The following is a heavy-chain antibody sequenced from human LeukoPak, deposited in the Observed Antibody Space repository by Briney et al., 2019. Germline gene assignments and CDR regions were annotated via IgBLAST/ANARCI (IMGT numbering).Heavy chain of an antibody. Sequence: SETLSLTCTVSGGSISSYYWSWIRQPPGKGLEWIAYIYDGGSTNYDPSLKSRVTISVDTSKNQVTLKLSSVTAADTAVYFCARARDGYNPFDSWVQGALVTVSS. CDR2: IYDGGST. V-gene: IGHV4-59*01. CDR3: ARARDGYNPFDS. CDR1: GGSISSYY. D-gene: IGHD5-24*01. J-gene: IGHJ4*02.